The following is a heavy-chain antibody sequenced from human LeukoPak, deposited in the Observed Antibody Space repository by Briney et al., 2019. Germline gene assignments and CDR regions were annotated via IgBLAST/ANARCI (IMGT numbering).Heavy chain of an antibody. CDR1: GYTVTSYG. Sequence: ATVKVSCKASGYTVTSYGISWVRQAPGQGLEWMGWISANNGNTIYAQKLQGRVTMTTDTSTSTAYMELRSLRSDDTAVYYCARDLLAMIPSFSAEYWGQGTLVTVSS. D-gene: IGHD5-12*01. V-gene: IGHV1-18*01. CDR3: ARDLLAMIPSFSAEY. J-gene: IGHJ4*02. CDR2: ISANNGNT.